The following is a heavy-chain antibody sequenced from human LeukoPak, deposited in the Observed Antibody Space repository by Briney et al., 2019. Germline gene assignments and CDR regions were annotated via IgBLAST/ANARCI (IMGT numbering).Heavy chain of an antibody. CDR2: IKQDGSEK. CDR1: GFTFSSYW. Sequence: GGSLRLSCAASGFTFSSYWMSWVRQAPGKGLEWVASIKQDGSEKHYVDSVKGRFTISRDNAKNSLYLQMNSLRAEDTAVYYCARDMGCSSTSCYSGYYYYYYMDVWGKGTTVTVSS. D-gene: IGHD2-2*01. J-gene: IGHJ6*03. CDR3: ARDMGCSSTSCYSGYYYYYYMDV. V-gene: IGHV3-7*01.